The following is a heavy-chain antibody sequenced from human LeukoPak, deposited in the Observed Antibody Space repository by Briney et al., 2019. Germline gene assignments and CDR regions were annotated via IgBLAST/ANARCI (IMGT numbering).Heavy chain of an antibody. CDR2: INAGNGNT. V-gene: IGHV1-3*01. CDR3: AGSMIVVVITTFVDAFDI. D-gene: IGHD3-22*01. J-gene: IGHJ3*02. Sequence: ASVKVSCKASGYTFTSYAMHWVRQAPGQRLEWMGWINAGNGNTKYSQKFQGRVTITRDTSASTAYMELSSLRSEDTAVYYCAGSMIVVVITTFVDAFDIWGQGTMVTVSS. CDR1: GYTFTSYA.